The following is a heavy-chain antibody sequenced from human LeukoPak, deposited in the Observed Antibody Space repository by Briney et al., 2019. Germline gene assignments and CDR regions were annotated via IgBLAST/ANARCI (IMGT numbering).Heavy chain of an antibody. D-gene: IGHD3-16*01. J-gene: IGHJ4*02. V-gene: IGHV3-30-3*01. Sequence: GGSLRLSCAASGFTFSSYAMHWVRQAPGKGLEWVAVISYDGSNKYYADSVRGRFTISRDNSKNTLYLQMNSLRAEDTAVYYCAKELRGGDYWGQGTLVTVSS. CDR2: ISYDGSNK. CDR1: GFTFSSYA. CDR3: AKELRGGDY.